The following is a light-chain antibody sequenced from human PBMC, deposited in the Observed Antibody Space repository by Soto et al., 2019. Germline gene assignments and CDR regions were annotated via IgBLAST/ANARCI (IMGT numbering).Light chain of an antibody. CDR3: QVWDSGSAHVV. J-gene: IGLJ2*01. CDR2: SDT. CDR1: DIGSKG. Sequence: SYELTQPPSVSVAPGKTASISCGGNDIGSKGVHWYQQKPGQAPVLVIYSDTDLPPVITERFSGSNSATLATLTISRVEAGHEADYYCQVWDSGSAHVVFGGGTKLTVL. V-gene: IGLV3-21*01.